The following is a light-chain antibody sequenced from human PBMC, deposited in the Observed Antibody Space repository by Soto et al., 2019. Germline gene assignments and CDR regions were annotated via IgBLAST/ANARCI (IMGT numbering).Light chain of an antibody. Sequence: ETVMTQSPDTLSVSPGESATLSCRASQDVSTNLAWFHQKPGQTPRLVLYGASKRATGIPARFSGRGSGRHFTLTISSLQSEDFGVYYCQHYNNWPPYSFGQGTKVQIK. CDR1: QDVSTN. V-gene: IGKV3-15*01. CDR3: QHYNNWPPYS. CDR2: GAS. J-gene: IGKJ2*03.